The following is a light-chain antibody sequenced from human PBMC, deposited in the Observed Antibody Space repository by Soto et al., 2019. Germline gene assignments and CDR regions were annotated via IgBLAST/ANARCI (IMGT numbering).Light chain of an antibody. V-gene: IGKV3-20*01. J-gene: IGKJ1*01. CDR2: GAS. CDR1: QSVTSHY. CDR3: QQYGSSPVT. Sequence: EIVLTQSPGTLSLSPGERATLSCRASQSVTSHYLAWYQQKPGQAPRLLIYGASSRATGIPDRFSGSGSGTDFTLTISRLEPEDFAVYYCQQYGSSPVTFGQGTKVEIK.